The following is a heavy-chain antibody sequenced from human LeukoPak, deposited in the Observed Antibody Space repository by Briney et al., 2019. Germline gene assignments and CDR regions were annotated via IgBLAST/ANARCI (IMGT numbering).Heavy chain of an antibody. J-gene: IGHJ4*02. Sequence: PGGSLRLSCAASRFTFSSYAMHWVRQAPGKGLEWVAVISYDGSNKYYADSVKGRFTISRDNSKNTLYLQMSSLRAEDTAVYYCARDQQQLGPLDYWGQGTLVTVSS. V-gene: IGHV3-30-3*01. D-gene: IGHD6-13*01. CDR3: ARDQQQLGPLDY. CDR2: ISYDGSNK. CDR1: RFTFSSYA.